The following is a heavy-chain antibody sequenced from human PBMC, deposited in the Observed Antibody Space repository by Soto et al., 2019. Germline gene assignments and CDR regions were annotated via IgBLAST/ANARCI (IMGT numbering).Heavy chain of an antibody. D-gene: IGHD2-8*01. J-gene: IGHJ4*02. Sequence: ASVKVSCKASGYTFTKYYIHWVRQAPGEGLEWMGIMNPSGGSTTSAQKFQGRVIMTRDASTNTVYMELSSLRSEDTAVYYCARGEEVMVYGTSRIDYWGQGTLVTVSS. CDR2: MNPSGGST. V-gene: IGHV1-46*01. CDR1: GYTFTKYY. CDR3: ARGEEVMVYGTSRIDY.